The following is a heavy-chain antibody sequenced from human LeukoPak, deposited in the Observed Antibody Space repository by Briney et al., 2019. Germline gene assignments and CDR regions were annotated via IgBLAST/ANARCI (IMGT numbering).Heavy chain of an antibody. Sequence: GESLKISCRGSGYNFTIYWIAWVRRMPGKGLEWMGIIYPGDSDTRYSPSFQGQVTISADKSISTAYLQWSSLKASDTAMYYCARLWSLGYYYYYMDVWGKGTTVTVSS. CDR3: ARLWSLGYYYYYMDV. V-gene: IGHV5-51*01. CDR2: IYPGDSDT. D-gene: IGHD2-21*01. CDR1: GYNFTIYW. J-gene: IGHJ6*03.